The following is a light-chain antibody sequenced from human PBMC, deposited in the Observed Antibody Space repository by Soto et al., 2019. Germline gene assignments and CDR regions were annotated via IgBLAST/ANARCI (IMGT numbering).Light chain of an antibody. CDR2: WAS. V-gene: IGKV4-1*01. Sequence: DIVMTQSPDSLAVSLGVRATIDCNSSQSILYSSNNKNYLAWYQQRPGQPPKLLIYWASTRESGVPDRFSGSGSGTDFTLTISSLQAEDVAVYYCQQYYSPPDTFGQGTRLEIK. CDR3: QQYYSPPDT. CDR1: QSILYSSNNKNY. J-gene: IGKJ2*01.